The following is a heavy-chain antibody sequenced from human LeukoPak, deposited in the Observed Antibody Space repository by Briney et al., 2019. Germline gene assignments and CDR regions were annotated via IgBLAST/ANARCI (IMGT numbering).Heavy chain of an antibody. Sequence: SQTLSHTCAISGDSVSSNSVTWNWIRQSTSRGLEWLGRTYYRSTWYNDYAVSVRGRITVNPDTSKNQFSLHLNSVTPEDTAVYYCARRLTQYDCFDPWGQGILVTVSS. CDR2: TYYRSTWYN. J-gene: IGHJ5*02. CDR3: ARRLTQYDCFDP. V-gene: IGHV6-1*01. CDR1: GDSVSSNSVT. D-gene: IGHD2-2*01.